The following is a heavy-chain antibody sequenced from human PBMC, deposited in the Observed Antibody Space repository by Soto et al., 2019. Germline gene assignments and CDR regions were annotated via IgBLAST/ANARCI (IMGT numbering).Heavy chain of an antibody. Sequence: QVQLVQSGAEVKKPGASVKVSCKASGYTFTGYYMHWVRQAPGQGLEWMGWINPNSGGTNYAQKFQVWVNMTRDTATSTAYMEMSRLRSDDTAVYYCARDKWTPLIKYSSSWGTVDYWGQGALVTVSS. V-gene: IGHV1-2*04. CDR1: GYTFTGYY. D-gene: IGHD6-6*01. J-gene: IGHJ4*02. CDR3: ARDKWTPLIKYSSSWGTVDY. CDR2: INPNSGGT.